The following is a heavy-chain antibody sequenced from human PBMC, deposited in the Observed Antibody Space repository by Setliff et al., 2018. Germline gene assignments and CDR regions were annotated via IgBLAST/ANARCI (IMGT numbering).Heavy chain of an antibody. Sequence: SVKVSCKASGGTFSNIGISWVRQAPGQGLEWMGGIIPLFGTTNYAQEFQGRVTITTDESTNTAYKELSSMRSEDTAMYYCAREKVVVVSATSYHYYMDVWGKGTTVTVSS. J-gene: IGHJ6*03. CDR1: GGTFSNIG. CDR3: AREKVVVVSATSYHYYMDV. V-gene: IGHV1-69*05. CDR2: IIPLFGTT. D-gene: IGHD2-15*01.